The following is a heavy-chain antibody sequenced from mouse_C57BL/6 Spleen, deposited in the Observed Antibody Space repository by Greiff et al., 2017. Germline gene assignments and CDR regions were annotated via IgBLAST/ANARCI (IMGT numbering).Heavy chain of an antibody. CDR1: GYSFTDYN. CDR2: INSNSGTT. J-gene: IGHJ4*01. Sequence: VQLQQSGPELVKPGASVKISCKASGYSFTDYNMNWVKQSNGKSLEWIGVINSNSGTTSYNQKFKGKATLTVDQYSSTANMQLNILTSEDAAVDYCARTLLYYSNPIKAMDYWGQGTSGTVAS. CDR3: ARTLLYYSNPIKAMDY. V-gene: IGHV1-39*01. D-gene: IGHD2-5*01.